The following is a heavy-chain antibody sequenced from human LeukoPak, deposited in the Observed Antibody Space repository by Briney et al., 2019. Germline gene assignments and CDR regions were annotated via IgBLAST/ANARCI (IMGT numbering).Heavy chain of an antibody. J-gene: IGHJ6*03. CDR3: ARASEDYYYYYMDV. Sequence: SETLSLTCTVSGASISSGSYYWSWIRQPAGKGLEGIGYIYYSGSTNYNPSLKSRVTISVDTSKNQFSLKLSSVTAADTAVYYCARASEDYYYYYMDVWGKGTTVTISS. V-gene: IGHV4-61*10. CDR2: IYYSGST. D-gene: IGHD1-14*01. CDR1: GASISSGSYY.